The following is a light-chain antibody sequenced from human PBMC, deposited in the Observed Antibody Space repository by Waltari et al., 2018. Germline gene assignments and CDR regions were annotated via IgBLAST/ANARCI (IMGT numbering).Light chain of an antibody. CDR1: SLRRYY. V-gene: IGLV3-19*01. CDR3: HSRDTISTRV. CDR2: GNN. J-gene: IGLJ3*02. Sequence: SSELTQDPTVSVAMGQTVRITCQGDSLRRYYASWYQQRPGQAPILVFSGNNNRPSGVPDRFSGSTSGDTASLTITGAQAEDEADYYCHSRDTISTRVFGGGTRLTV.